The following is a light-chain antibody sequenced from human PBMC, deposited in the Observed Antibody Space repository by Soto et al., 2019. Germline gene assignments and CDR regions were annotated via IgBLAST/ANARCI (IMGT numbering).Light chain of an antibody. V-gene: IGKV1-27*01. J-gene: IGKJ3*01. Sequence: DIQMTQSPSSLSASVGDRVSITCRASQGISNYLAWYQQKPGRVPRLLIFAASTLQSGVPSRFSGSGSGTDFTLTISSLQPEDVATYYCQRYNSAPRTFGPGTKVDIK. CDR3: QRYNSAPRT. CDR1: QGISNY. CDR2: AAS.